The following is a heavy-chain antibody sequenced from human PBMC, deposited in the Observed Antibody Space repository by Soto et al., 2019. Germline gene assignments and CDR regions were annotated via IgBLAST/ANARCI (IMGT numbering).Heavy chain of an antibody. D-gene: IGHD6-6*01. J-gene: IGHJ4*02. CDR3: ARDASSTSDGQDDFNY. Sequence: QVQLEQSGAEVKKPGSSVRVSCTTSGDTFRNNAISWVRQAPGQGLEWMGGIIPIFETANYAQTFMARVTITADESTSTASMELSSMRSEDTVIYYCARDASSTSDGQDDFNYWGQGTLVTVSS. CDR2: IIPIFETA. CDR1: GDTFRNNA. V-gene: IGHV1-69*12.